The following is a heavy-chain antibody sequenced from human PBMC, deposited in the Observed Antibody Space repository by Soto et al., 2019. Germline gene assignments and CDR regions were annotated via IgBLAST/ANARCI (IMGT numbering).Heavy chain of an antibody. Sequence: SETLSLTCAISGESVSSNSAVWNWIRQSPSRGLEWLGRTYYRSKWSNDYAVSVKSRITINPDTSKNQFSLQLDSVTPEDTAVYYCARARDYVHYMDVWGKGTSVTVSS. J-gene: IGHJ6*03. D-gene: IGHD4-17*01. V-gene: IGHV6-1*01. CDR1: GESVSSNSAV. CDR3: ARARDYVHYMDV. CDR2: TYYRSKWSN.